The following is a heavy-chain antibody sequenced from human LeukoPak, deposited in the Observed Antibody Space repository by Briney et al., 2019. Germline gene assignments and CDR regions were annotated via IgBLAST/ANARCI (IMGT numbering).Heavy chain of an antibody. D-gene: IGHD6-19*01. CDR1: GGSISSYY. J-gene: IGHJ2*01. CDR2: IYYSGST. CDR3: ARWKLDGAVAGDWYFDL. V-gene: IGHV4-59*01. Sequence: SETLSLTCTVSGGSISSYYWSWLRQPPGKGLEWIGYIYYSGSTNYNPSLKSRVTISVDTSKNQFSLKLSSVTAADTAVYYCARWKLDGAVAGDWYFDLWGRGTLVTVSS.